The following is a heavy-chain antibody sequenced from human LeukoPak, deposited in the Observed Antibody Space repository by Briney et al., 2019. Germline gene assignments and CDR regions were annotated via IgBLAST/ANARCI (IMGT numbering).Heavy chain of an antibody. J-gene: IGHJ3*02. D-gene: IGHD5-12*01. CDR2: IYHSGST. Sequence: PSETLSLTCTVSGGSISSGGYYWSWIRQHPGEGLEWVGYIYHSGSTYYNPSLQSRVTISLDRSKNQFSLKLSSMTAADTAVYYCASGNTGYDRDSFDIWAKGQWSPSLQ. CDR1: GGSISSGGYY. V-gene: IGHV4-30-2*01. CDR3: ASGNTGYDRDSFDI.